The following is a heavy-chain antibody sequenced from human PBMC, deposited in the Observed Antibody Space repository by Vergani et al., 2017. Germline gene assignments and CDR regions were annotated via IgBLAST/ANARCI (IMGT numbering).Heavy chain of an antibody. D-gene: IGHD3-10*01. CDR3: AVRPRVNLVGGEIVTKRTVDY. Sequence: QVQLQQWGAGVVKPSGTLSLTCAVFGESFSSFYWSWIRQPPGKGLEWIGEINNDGPTNYNPSLESRVTVSRDTAKNQFSLNLMSVTAADTAMYYCAVRPRVNLVGGEIVTKRTVDYWSQGSLVTVSS. CDR2: INNDGPT. J-gene: IGHJ4*02. V-gene: IGHV4-34*02. CDR1: GESFSSFY.